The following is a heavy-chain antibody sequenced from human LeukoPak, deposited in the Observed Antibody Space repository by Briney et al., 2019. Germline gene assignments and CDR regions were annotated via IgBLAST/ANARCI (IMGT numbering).Heavy chain of an antibody. V-gene: IGHV4-59*01. CDR3: ARVSPRYCSSTSCFYYYYYMDV. CDR1: GGSTSSYY. Sequence: SETLSLTCTVSGGSTSSYYWSWIRQPPGKGLEWIGYIYYSGSTNYNPSLKSRVTISVDTSKNQFSLKLSSVTAADTAVYYCARVSPRYCSSTSCFYYYYYMDVWGKGTTVTVSS. CDR2: IYYSGST. J-gene: IGHJ6*03. D-gene: IGHD2-2*01.